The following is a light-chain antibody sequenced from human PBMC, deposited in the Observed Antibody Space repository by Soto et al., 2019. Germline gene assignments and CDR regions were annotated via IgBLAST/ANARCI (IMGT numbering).Light chain of an antibody. J-gene: IGLJ1*01. Sequence: QSALTQPASVSGSPGQSITISCTGTSSDVGSYNLVSWYQQHPGKAPKLMIYEGSKRPSGVSNRFSGSKSGNTASLTISGLQAEDEADYYCSSFTSTRTYVFGTGTKLTVL. CDR3: SSFTSTRTYV. CDR2: EGS. V-gene: IGLV2-14*02. CDR1: SSDVGSYNL.